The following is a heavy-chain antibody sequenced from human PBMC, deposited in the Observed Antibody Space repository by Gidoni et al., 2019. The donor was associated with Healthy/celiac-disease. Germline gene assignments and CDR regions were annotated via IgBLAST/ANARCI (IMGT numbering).Heavy chain of an antibody. J-gene: IGHJ6*02. CDR3: ARDTTDTVSGDYYYGMDV. CDR2: ISAYNGIT. Sequence: QVQLVQSGAEVKKPGASVKISCKASGYTFTCYGISWVRQAPGQGLEWMGWISAYNGITNYAWKLQGKVTMTTDTSTSTAYMELRSLRSDDTAVYYWARDTTDTVSGDYYYGMDVWGQGTTVTVSS. D-gene: IGHD4-4*01. V-gene: IGHV1-18*01. CDR1: GYTFTCYG.